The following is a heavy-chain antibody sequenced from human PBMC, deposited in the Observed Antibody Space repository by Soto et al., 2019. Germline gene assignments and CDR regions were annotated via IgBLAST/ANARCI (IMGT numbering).Heavy chain of an antibody. CDR2: ISWNSGSI. D-gene: IGHD4-4*01. Sequence: GGSLRLSCAASGFTFDDYAMHWVRQAPGKGLEWVSGISWNSGSIGYADSVKGRFTISRDNAKNSLYLQMNSLRAEDTALYYCAKDRDYSNYWYFDLWGRGTLVTVSS. CDR3: AKDRDYSNYWYFDL. CDR1: GFTFDDYA. J-gene: IGHJ2*01. V-gene: IGHV3-9*01.